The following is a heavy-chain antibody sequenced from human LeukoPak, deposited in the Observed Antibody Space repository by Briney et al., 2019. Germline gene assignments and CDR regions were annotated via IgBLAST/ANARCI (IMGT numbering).Heavy chain of an antibody. CDR1: GYIFTGYY. V-gene: IGHV1-2*07. Sequence: ASVKVSCKASGYIFTGYYLHWVRQAPGQGLQWMGWINPNSGGTKYEHKFQGRVTMTRDTSISTAYLQVSGLRSDDTAVFYCAREKLVDDYEDYVAGRESSSDFYYYGLDVWGPGTTVTVSS. CDR3: AREKLVDDYEDYVAGRESSSDFYYYGLDV. D-gene: IGHD4-17*01. J-gene: IGHJ6*02. CDR2: INPNSGGT.